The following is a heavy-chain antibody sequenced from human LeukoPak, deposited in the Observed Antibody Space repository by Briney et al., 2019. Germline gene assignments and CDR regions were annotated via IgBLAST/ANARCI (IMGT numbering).Heavy chain of an antibody. Sequence: SQTLSLTCTVSGGSISSGSYYWSWIRQPAGKGLEGIGRICTSGSTNYNPSLKSRVTISVDTSKYQFSLKLSSVTAADTAVYYCARDPRGGAFDIWGQGTMVTVSS. CDR3: ARDPRGGAFDI. CDR1: GGSISSGSYY. CDR2: ICTSGST. J-gene: IGHJ3*02. V-gene: IGHV4-61*02.